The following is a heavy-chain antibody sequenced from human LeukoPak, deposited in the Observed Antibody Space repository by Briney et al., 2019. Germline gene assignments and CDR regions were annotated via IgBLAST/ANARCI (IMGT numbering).Heavy chain of an antibody. D-gene: IGHD2-15*01. Sequence: DSVKGRFTISRDNSKNTLYLQMNTLRTADTAVYYCARDKVVGATYFDYWGQGTLVTVSS. V-gene: IGHV3-30*01. J-gene: IGHJ4*02. CDR3: ARDKVVGATYFDY.